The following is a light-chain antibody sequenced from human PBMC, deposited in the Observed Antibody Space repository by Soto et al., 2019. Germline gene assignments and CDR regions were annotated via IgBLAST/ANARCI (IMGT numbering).Light chain of an antibody. CDR1: QSVSTN. J-gene: IGKJ5*01. Sequence: EIVLTQSPVTLSLSPGQGAAPSCRASQSVSTNLAWYQQKPGQAPRLLIYGASTRATGIPARFSGSGSGTEFTLTISSLQSEDFAVYYCQQFHNWPPITFGQGTRLENK. CDR2: GAS. CDR3: QQFHNWPPIT. V-gene: IGKV3-15*01.